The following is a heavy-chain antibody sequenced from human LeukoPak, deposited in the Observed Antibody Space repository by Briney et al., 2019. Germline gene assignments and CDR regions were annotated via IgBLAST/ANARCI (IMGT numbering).Heavy chain of an antibody. Sequence: ASVKVSCKASGYTFTSYYMHWVRQAPGQGLEWMGIINPSGGSTSYAQKFQGRVTMTRDTSTSTVYMELSSLRSEDTAVYYCARRHCSTTSCYYGWFDPWGQGTLVTVSS. J-gene: IGHJ5*02. CDR1: GYTFTSYY. CDR3: ARRHCSTTSCYYGWFDP. D-gene: IGHD2-2*01. V-gene: IGHV1-46*01. CDR2: INPSGGST.